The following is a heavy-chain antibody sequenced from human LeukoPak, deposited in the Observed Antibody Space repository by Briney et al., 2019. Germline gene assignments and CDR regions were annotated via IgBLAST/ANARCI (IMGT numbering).Heavy chain of an antibody. D-gene: IGHD6-6*01. V-gene: IGHV3-30*02. CDR3: AKDLVTGSVSSSSYDY. CDR1: GFTFSSYG. Sequence: GGSLRLSCAASGFTFSSYGVHWVRQAPGKGLEWVTFIRYDGSNKYYADSVKGRFTISRDNSKNTLHLQMDSLRPEDTATYYCAKDLVTGSVSSSSYDYWGQGTLVTVSS. CDR2: IRYDGSNK. J-gene: IGHJ4*02.